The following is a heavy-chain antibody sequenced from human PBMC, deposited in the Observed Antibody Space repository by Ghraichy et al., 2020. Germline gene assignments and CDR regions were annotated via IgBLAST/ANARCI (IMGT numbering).Heavy chain of an antibody. D-gene: IGHD3-22*01. CDR2: MHHGGNT. V-gene: IGHV4-4*02. CDR1: GASISSSDW. CDR3: ARVPCCPSGFSDGSGYYWVMRWLGA. J-gene: IGHJ5*02. Sequence: SETLSLTCAVSGASISSSDWWTWVRQPPGKGLEWLAEMHHGGNTNYNPSIRSRVTISLDKSRNLLSLNVKSVTAADTAVYFCARVPCCPSGFSDGSGYYWVMRWLGAWGRGTLLAVAS.